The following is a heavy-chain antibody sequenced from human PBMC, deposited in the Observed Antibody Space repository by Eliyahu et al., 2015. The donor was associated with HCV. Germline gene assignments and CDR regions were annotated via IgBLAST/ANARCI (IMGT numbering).Heavy chain of an antibody. Sequence: EVQLVESGGGLVQPGGSLRLSCAAXGFPFSSFEMNWVRQAPGKGLEWVSYISSSGSTIYYADSVKGRFTISRDNAKNSLYLQMNSLRAEDTAVYYCARDTGTVVSTRRGWFDPWGQGTLVTVSS. CDR1: GFPFSSFE. J-gene: IGHJ5*02. V-gene: IGHV3-48*03. CDR2: ISSSGSTI. D-gene: IGHD4-23*01. CDR3: ARDTGTVVSTRRGWFDP.